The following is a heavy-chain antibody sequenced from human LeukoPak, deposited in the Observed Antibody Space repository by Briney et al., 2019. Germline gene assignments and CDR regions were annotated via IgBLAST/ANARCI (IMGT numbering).Heavy chain of an antibody. J-gene: IGHJ3*02. CDR3: ASTEIRGVYLQHAFDI. CDR2: IYASGST. CDR1: GGSISSYY. Sequence: SETLSLTCTVSGGSISSYYWSWIRQPAGKGLEWIGRIYASGSTNYNPSLKSRVTMSVDTSKNQFSLKLSSVTAADTAVYYCASTEIRGVYLQHAFDIWGQGTMVTVSS. D-gene: IGHD3-10*01. V-gene: IGHV4-4*07.